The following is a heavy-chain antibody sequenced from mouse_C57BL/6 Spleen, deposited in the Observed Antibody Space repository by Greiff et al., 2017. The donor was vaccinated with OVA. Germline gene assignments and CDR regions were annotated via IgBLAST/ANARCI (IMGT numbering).Heavy chain of an antibody. Sequence: QVQLQQPGAELVKPGASVKLSCKASGYTFTSYWMHWVKQRPGQGLEWIGMIHPNSGSTNYNERFKSKATLTVDKSSSTAYMQLSSLTSEDSAVYYCARNYGSSYYYAMDYGGQGTSVTVSS. V-gene: IGHV1-64*01. D-gene: IGHD1-1*01. CDR2: IHPNSGST. CDR3: ARNYGSSYYYAMDY. J-gene: IGHJ4*01. CDR1: GYTFTSYW.